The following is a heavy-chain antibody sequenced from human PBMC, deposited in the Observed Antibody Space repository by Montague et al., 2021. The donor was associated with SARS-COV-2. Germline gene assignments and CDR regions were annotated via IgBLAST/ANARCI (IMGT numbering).Heavy chain of an antibody. CDR2: IDWDDDK. J-gene: IGHJ4*02. CDR1: GFSLSTSGMC. V-gene: IGHV2-70*01. D-gene: IGHD3-9*01. Sequence: PALVKPTQTLTLTCTFSGFSLSTSGMCVSWIRQPPGKALEWLALIDWDDDKYYSTSLKTRLTISKDTSKNQVVLTMTNMDPVDTATYYCARMNYDILTGYYTAFDYWGQGTLVTVSS. CDR3: ARMNYDILTGYYTAFDY.